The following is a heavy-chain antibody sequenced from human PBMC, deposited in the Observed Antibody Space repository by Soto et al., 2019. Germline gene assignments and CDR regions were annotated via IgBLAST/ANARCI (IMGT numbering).Heavy chain of an antibody. CDR3: ARHPSDFCFDP. J-gene: IGHJ5*02. D-gene: IGHD3-3*01. CDR2: IYYSGST. CDR1: GGSISSGGYS. V-gene: IGHV4-30-2*03. Sequence: PSETLSLTSAVSGGSISSGGYSWSWIRQPPGKGLEWIGSIYYSGSTYYNPSLKSRVTVSVDTSKNQFSLKLSSVTAADTAVYNGARHPSDFCFDPWGQGTLVTVSS.